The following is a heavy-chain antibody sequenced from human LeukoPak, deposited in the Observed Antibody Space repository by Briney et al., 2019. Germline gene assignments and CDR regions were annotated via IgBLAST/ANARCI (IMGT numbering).Heavy chain of an antibody. CDR3: ARDSSRYCSGGSCYSGAFDI. J-gene: IGHJ3*02. CDR2: ISSSSSYI. V-gene: IGHV3-21*01. D-gene: IGHD2-15*01. Sequence: PGGSLRLSCAASGFTFSSYSMNWVRQAPGKGLEWVSSISSSSSYIYYADSVKGRFTISGDNAKNSLYLQMNSLRAEDTAVYYCARDSSRYCSGGSCYSGAFDIWGQGTMVTVSS. CDR1: GFTFSSYS.